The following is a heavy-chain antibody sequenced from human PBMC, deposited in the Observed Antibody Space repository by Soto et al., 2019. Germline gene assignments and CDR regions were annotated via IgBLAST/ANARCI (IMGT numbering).Heavy chain of an antibody. V-gene: IGHV4-59*01. CDR2: IYYSGST. CDR1: GGSIGYYY. CDR3: ARCYGSGSYYKGLFGH. J-gene: IGHJ4*02. D-gene: IGHD3-10*01. Sequence: SETLSLTCSISGGSIGYYYWSWIRQPPGKGLEWIGYIYYSGSTTYNPSLKSRVTISVDTSKNKFFLKLSSVTAADTAVYYCARCYGSGSYYKGLFGHWGQGTLVPVSS.